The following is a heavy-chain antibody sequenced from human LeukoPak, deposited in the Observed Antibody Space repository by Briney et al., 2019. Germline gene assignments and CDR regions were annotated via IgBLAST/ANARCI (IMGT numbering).Heavy chain of an antibody. Sequence: SETLSLTCTVSGYSISSGYYWGWIRQPPGKGLEWIGSIYHSGSTYYNPSLKSRVTISVDTSKNQFSLKLSSVTAADTAVYYCAKMTPVTSFQLLVLDSWGPGTLVTISS. J-gene: IGHJ4*02. CDR1: GYSISSGYY. CDR3: AKMTPVTSFQLLVLDS. D-gene: IGHD4-11*01. CDR2: IYHSGST. V-gene: IGHV4-38-2*02.